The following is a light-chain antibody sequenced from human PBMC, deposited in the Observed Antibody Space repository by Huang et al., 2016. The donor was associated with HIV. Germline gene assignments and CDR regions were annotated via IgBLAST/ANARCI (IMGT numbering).Light chain of an antibody. CDR2: LGS. CDR3: MQAIQIPT. J-gene: IGKJ3*01. Sequence: DIVMTQSPLSLPVTPGEPASISCRSSQSLLHRNGYNYWDWYLQKPGQSPQLLIYLGSNRASGVPDRFSGSGSGTDFTLKISRVEAEDVGIYYCMQAIQIPTFGPGTKVDIK. CDR1: QSLLHRNGYNY. V-gene: IGKV2-28*01.